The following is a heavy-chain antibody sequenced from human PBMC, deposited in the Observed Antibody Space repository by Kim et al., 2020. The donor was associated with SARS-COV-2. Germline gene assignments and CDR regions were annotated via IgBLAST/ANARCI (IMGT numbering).Heavy chain of an antibody. Sequence: GGSLRLSCVASGFSFSDQGMHWIRQAPGKGLEWLALIWHDGSKEYYADSVKGRFTISRDNSKNTVFLQMNSLRAEDTAVYFCARILSFGHSEGDYWGQGSLVTVSS. CDR3: ARILSFGHSEGDY. D-gene: IGHD3-10*01. V-gene: IGHV3-33*01. CDR2: IWHDGSKE. J-gene: IGHJ4*02. CDR1: GFSFSDQG.